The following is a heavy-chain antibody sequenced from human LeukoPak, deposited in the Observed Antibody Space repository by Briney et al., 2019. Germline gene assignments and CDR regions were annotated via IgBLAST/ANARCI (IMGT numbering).Heavy chain of an antibody. D-gene: IGHD5-24*01. CDR3: AKDDYNRH. Sequence: PGGSLRLSCADSGFTFSSYWMHWVRQVPGKGLVWVSRIRSDGSSTSYADSVKGRFTISRDNAKNTLYLQMSSLRVDDTAVYYCAKDDYNRHWGQGTLVTVSS. J-gene: IGHJ4*02. V-gene: IGHV3-74*01. CDR2: IRSDGSST. CDR1: GFTFSSYW.